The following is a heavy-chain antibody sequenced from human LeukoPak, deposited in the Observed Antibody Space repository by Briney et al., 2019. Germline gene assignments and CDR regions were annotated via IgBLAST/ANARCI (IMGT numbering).Heavy chain of an antibody. Sequence: SETLSLTCTLSGGSISNYYWSWIRQAQGQGMGWIAYIYYRGNTKYNPPPPSRATISVDTSKTQFPLKLTSVTAADTAVYYCARGGPYDILEWGQGTLVTVSS. CDR2: IYYRGNT. D-gene: IGHD3-9*01. CDR1: GGSISNYY. V-gene: IGHV4-59*12. J-gene: IGHJ4*02. CDR3: ARGGPYDILE.